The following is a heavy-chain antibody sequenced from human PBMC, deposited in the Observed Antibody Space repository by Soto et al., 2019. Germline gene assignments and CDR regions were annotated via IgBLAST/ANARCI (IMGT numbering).Heavy chain of an antibody. J-gene: IGHJ4*02. V-gene: IGHV4-31*03. CDR2: IYYGGST. Sequence: QVQLQESGPGLVKPSQTLSLTCTVSGGSISSGGYYWSWIRQHPGKGLEWIGYIYYGGSTYYNPSLKSRVTISVDTSKNQFSLKLSSVTAADTAVYYCARESGYYYGSGSPIASRGYYFDYWGQGTLVTVSS. CDR1: GGSISSGGYY. D-gene: IGHD3-10*01. CDR3: ARESGYYYGSGSPIASRGYYFDY.